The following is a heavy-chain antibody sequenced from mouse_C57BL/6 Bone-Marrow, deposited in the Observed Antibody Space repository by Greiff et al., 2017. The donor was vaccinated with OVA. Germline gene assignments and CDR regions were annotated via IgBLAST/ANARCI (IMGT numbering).Heavy chain of an antibody. Sequence: VKVVESGAELAKPGASVKLSCKASGYTFTSYWMHWVKQRPGQGLEWLGYINPSSGYTKYNQKFKDKATLTADKSSSTAYMQLSSLTYEDSAVYYCARWLLRPYWFAYWGQGTLVTVSA. D-gene: IGHD2-3*01. CDR3: ARWLLRPYWFAY. CDR2: INPSSGYT. CDR1: GYTFTSYW. J-gene: IGHJ3*01. V-gene: IGHV1-7*01.